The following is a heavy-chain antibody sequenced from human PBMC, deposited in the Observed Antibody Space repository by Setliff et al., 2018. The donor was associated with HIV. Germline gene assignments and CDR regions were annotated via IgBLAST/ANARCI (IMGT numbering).Heavy chain of an antibody. CDR2: ISSGGGSI. J-gene: IGHJ4*02. CDR1: GFTFSNFA. V-gene: IGHV3-23*01. CDR3: TKDPWVDSYDSSFDSY. D-gene: IGHD3-22*01. Sequence: HPGGSLRLSCAASGFTFSNFAMSWVRQPPGKGLEWVSAISSGGGSIHYADSVKGRFTISRDNSENTLFLQMNSLRAEDTAVYYCTKDPWVDSYDSSFDSYWGQGTLVTVSS.